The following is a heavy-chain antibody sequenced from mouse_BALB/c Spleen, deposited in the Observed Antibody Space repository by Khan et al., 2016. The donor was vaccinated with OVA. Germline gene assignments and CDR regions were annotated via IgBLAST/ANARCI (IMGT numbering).Heavy chain of an antibody. J-gene: IGHJ4*01. D-gene: IGHD2-14*01. CDR3: SRGRKDRIYALDY. CDR2: INTYTGEP. V-gene: IGHV9-3-1*01. Sequence: QIQLVQSGPELKKPGETVKISCKASGYTFTNYGMNWVKQAPGKGLKWMGWINTYTGEPTYADDFKGRFAFSLETSASTAYLQINNLKNEDTATXFWSRGRKDRIYALDYWGQGTSVTVSS. CDR1: GYTFTNYG.